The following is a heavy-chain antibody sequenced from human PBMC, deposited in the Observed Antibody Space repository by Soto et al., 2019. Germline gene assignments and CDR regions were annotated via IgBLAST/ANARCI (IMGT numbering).Heavy chain of an antibody. J-gene: IGHJ6*03. CDR3: ARGTFKAVTPVTRYYYMDV. CDR1: GGSISSGGYY. D-gene: IGHD4-17*01. CDR2: IYYSGST. Sequence: TSETLSLTCTVSGGSISSGGYYWSWIRQHPGKGLEWIGYIYYSGSTYYNPSLKSRVTISVDTSKNQFSLKLSSVTAADTAVYYCARGTFKAVTPVTRYYYMDVWGKGTTVTVSS. V-gene: IGHV4-31*03.